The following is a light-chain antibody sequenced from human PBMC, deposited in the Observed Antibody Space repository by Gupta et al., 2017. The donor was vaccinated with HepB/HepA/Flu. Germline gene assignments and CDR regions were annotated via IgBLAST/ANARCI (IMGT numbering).Light chain of an antibody. CDR3: QQYGRSPWT. Sequence: EIVLTQSPGTLSLSPGERATPSCRASQSVSSSYLAWYQQKPGQAPRLLIYGASSRATGIPDRFSGSGSGTDFTLTISRLEPEDFAVYYCQQYGRSPWTFGQGTKVEIK. CDR1: QSVSSSY. V-gene: IGKV3-20*01. CDR2: GAS. J-gene: IGKJ1*01.